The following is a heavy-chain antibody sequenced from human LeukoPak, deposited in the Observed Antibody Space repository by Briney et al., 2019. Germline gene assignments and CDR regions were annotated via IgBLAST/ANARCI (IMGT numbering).Heavy chain of an antibody. CDR2: IGASSGTL. CDR3: ARFMMTTRGFDY. V-gene: IGHV3-48*03. Sequence: SGGSLRLSCAASGFTFSRYEMNWVRQAPGKGLEGVSYIGASSGTLYYADSVKGRFTISRDNTKNSLFLHMNSLREEDTAVYFCARFMMTTRGFDYWGQGTLLTVSS. J-gene: IGHJ4*02. D-gene: IGHD4-17*01. CDR1: GFTFSRYE.